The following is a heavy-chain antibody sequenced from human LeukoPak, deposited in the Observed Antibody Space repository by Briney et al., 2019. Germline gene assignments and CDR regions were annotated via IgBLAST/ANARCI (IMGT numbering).Heavy chain of an antibody. CDR1: GYTFTDYY. Sequence: ASVKVSCKASGYTFTDYYLYWVRQAPGQGLEWMGWINPNSGGTNYAQKFQGRVTMTRDTSISTDYMELSRLRSDDTAVYYCARDGTSVMVDFDYWGQGTLVTVSS. CDR3: ARDGTSVMVDFDY. J-gene: IGHJ4*02. CDR2: INPNSGGT. V-gene: IGHV1-2*02. D-gene: IGHD5-18*01.